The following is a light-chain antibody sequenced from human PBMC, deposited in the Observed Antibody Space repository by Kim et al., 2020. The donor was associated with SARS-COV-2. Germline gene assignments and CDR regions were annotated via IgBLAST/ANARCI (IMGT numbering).Light chain of an antibody. J-gene: IGLJ2*01. Sequence: GQTVRIRCQGHRLRSNYASWYQQKPGPAPVLVIYGKNNRPSGIPDRFSGSSSGNTASLTITGAQAEDEADYCCNSRDSSGNHLDVVFGGGTQLTVL. V-gene: IGLV3-19*01. CDR1: RLRSNY. CDR2: GKN. CDR3: NSRDSSGNHLDVV.